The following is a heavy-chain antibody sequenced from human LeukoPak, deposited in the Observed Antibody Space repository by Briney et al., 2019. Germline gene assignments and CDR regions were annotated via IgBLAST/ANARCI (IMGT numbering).Heavy chain of an antibody. V-gene: IGHV3-48*03. CDR2: ISSSGSTI. CDR1: GFTFSSYE. J-gene: IGHJ3*02. D-gene: IGHD5-24*01. Sequence: GGSLRLSCAASGFTFSSYEMNWVRQAPGKGLEWVSYISSSGSTIYYADSVKGRFTISRDNAKNSLYLQMNSLRAEGTAVYYCAVYEMATIGALDAFDIWGQGTMVTVSS. CDR3: AVYEMATIGALDAFDI.